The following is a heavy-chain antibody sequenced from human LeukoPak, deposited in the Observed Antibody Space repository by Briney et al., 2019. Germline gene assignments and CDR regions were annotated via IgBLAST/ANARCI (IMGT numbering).Heavy chain of an antibody. CDR2: IYFTGGT. Sequence: NPSETLSLTCTVSGGSISTYYWSWIRQPTGKGLEWIGYIYFTGGTTYNPSLMSRVTISVDTSNNQFSLNLSSVTAADTAVYYCARHADGYNPFDYWGQGTLVTVSS. D-gene: IGHD5-24*01. V-gene: IGHV4-59*08. CDR3: ARHADGYNPFDY. CDR1: GGSISTYY. J-gene: IGHJ4*02.